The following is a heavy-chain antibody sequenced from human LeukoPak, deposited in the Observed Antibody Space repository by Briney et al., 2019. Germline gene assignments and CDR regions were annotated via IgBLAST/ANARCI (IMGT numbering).Heavy chain of an antibody. CDR2: IYYSGST. CDR1: GGFISSYY. J-gene: IGHJ4*02. D-gene: IGHD5-18*01. V-gene: IGHV4-59*01. Sequence: SETLSLTCTVSGGFISSYYWSWIRQPPGKGLEWIGYIYYSGSTNYNPSLKSRVTISVDTSKNQFSLKLSSVTAAETAVYYCARVGAMVFDGIDYWGQGTLVTVSS. CDR3: ARVGAMVFDGIDY.